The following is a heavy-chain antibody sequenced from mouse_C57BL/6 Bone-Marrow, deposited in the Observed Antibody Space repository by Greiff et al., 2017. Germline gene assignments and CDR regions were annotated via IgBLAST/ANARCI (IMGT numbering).Heavy chain of an antibody. Sequence: QVQLQQSGAELARPGASVKLSCKASGYTFTSYGISWVKQRTGQGLEWIGEIYPRSGNTYYNEKFKGKATLTADKSSSTAYMELRGLTAGDSAVYFWARGGDYYGSSPSWFAYWGQGTLVTVSA. CDR2: IYPRSGNT. V-gene: IGHV1-81*01. J-gene: IGHJ3*01. D-gene: IGHD1-1*01. CDR3: ARGGDYYGSSPSWFAY. CDR1: GYTFTSYG.